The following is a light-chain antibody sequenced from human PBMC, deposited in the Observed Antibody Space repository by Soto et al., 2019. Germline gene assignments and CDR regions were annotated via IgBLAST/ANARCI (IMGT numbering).Light chain of an antibody. CDR1: QSISSY. J-gene: IGKJ5*01. CDR2: AAS. CDR3: QQHDSFPT. V-gene: IGKV1-39*01. Sequence: DIQMTQSPSSLSASVGDRVTITCRASQSISSYLNWYQQKPGKAPKLLIYAASSLQSGVPSRFSGSGSGTDFSLIISSLQPEDIATYYCQQHDSFPTFGQGTRLEIK.